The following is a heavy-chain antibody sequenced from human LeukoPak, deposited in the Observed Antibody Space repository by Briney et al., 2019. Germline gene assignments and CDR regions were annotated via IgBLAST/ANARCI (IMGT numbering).Heavy chain of an antibody. CDR1: GFTFSNYG. V-gene: IGHV3-23*01. CDR2: IVGSGVTT. Sequence: GGSLRLSCVASGFTFSNYGMNWVRQAPGKGLEWVSGIVGSGVTTYYADSVKGRFTISRDNSKNTLYLQMNSLRAEDTAVYYCAREGGGSLGEDYWGQGTLVTVPS. D-gene: IGHD2-15*01. CDR3: AREGGGSLGEDY. J-gene: IGHJ4*02.